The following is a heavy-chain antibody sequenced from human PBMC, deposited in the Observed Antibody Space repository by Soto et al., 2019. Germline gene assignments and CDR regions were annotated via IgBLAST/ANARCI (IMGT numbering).Heavy chain of an antibody. J-gene: IGHJ4*02. Sequence: QVQVVQSGAEVKKPGASVKVSCKASGYTFTGYYMHWVRQAPGQGLEWMGWINSNSGGTKYAQNFQGRVTMTRDASISTAYMELSRLTSDDSAVYYCARAGLTTLEMATTFWGQGTLVTVSS. CDR2: INSNSGGT. V-gene: IGHV1-2*02. D-gene: IGHD1-1*01. CDR3: ARAGLTTLEMATTF. CDR1: GYTFTGYY.